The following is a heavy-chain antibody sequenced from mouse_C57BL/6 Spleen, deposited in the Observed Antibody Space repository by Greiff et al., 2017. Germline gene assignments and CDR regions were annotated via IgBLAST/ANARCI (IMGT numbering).Heavy chain of an antibody. D-gene: IGHD1-1*01. J-gene: IGHJ2*01. Sequence: EVMLVESGGGLVQPGGSLSLSCAASGFTFTDYYMSWVRQPPGQALEWLGFIRNKANGYTTEYSASVKGRFTISRDNSQSILYLQMNALRAEDSATYYCARDMRLLGFDYWGQGTTLTVSS. CDR2: IRNKANGYTT. CDR1: GFTFTDYY. V-gene: IGHV7-3*01. CDR3: ARDMRLLGFDY.